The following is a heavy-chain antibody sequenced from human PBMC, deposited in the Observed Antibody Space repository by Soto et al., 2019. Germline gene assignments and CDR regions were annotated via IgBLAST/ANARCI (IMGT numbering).Heavy chain of an antibody. J-gene: IGHJ6*03. D-gene: IGHD3-3*01. V-gene: IGHV2-5*02. Sequence: QISLKESGPTLVKPTQPLTLTCNFSGFSLSTSKVGVGWIRQPPGEALEWLPLIYWDNDKRYSLSLKSRLTIMKDSSKNQVVLTMTNMDPVDTATYYCALVRTLGDFWSGYFYMDVWGKGTTVTVSS. CDR3: ALVRTLGDFWSGYFYMDV. CDR1: GFSLSTSKVG. CDR2: IYWDNDK.